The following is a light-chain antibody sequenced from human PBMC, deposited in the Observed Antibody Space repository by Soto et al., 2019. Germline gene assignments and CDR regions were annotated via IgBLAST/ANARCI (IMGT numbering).Light chain of an antibody. CDR1: STDIGTYDH. CDR3: CSYAGSTTWV. CDR2: EVS. V-gene: IGLV2-14*01. J-gene: IGLJ3*02. Sequence: QSALTQPASVSGSPGQSITISCTGTSTDIGTYDHVSWYQQYPGKVPQLIIYEVSNRPSGLSSRFSGSKSGNAASLTISGLQVEDEADYYCCSYAGSTTWVFGGGTKLTVL.